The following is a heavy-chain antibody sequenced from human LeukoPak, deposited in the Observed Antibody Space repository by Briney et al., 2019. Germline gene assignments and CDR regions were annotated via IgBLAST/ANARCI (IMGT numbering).Heavy chain of an antibody. CDR3: AKYLGRNYQEYPYYFDY. D-gene: IGHD4-11*01. Sequence: TGGSLRLSCAASGFTFSSYAMSWVRQAPGKGLEWVSAISGSGGSTYYADSVKGRFTISRDNSKNTLYLQMNSLRAEDTAVYYCAKYLGRNYQEYPYYFDYWGQGTLVTVSS. CDR2: ISGSGGST. J-gene: IGHJ4*02. V-gene: IGHV3-23*01. CDR1: GFTFSSYA.